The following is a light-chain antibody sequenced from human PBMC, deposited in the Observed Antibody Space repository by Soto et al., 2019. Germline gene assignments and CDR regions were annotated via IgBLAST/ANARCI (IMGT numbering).Light chain of an antibody. CDR3: QQRSRWPRT. CDR1: QNVSTY. J-gene: IGKJ1*01. CDR2: DAS. V-gene: IGKV3-11*01. Sequence: IVLTQSPATLSLCPGGRGTLSCRASQNVSTYLIWYQQKPGQAPRLLIYDASNRATGIPARFSGSGSGTDFTLTISSLEPEDSAVYYCQQRSRWPRTFGQGTKVAIK.